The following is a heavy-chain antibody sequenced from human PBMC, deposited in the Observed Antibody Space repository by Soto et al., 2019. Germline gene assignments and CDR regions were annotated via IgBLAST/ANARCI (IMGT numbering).Heavy chain of an antibody. CDR3: AKEGTKQLAPTIDY. J-gene: IGHJ4*02. D-gene: IGHD6-6*01. CDR1: GFPFISYA. Sequence: GGSLRLSCAASGFPFISYAMSWVRQAPGKGLEWGSAISGSGGSTYYADSVKGRFTISRDNSKNTLYLQMNSLRAEDTAVYYCAKEGTKQLAPTIDYWGQGTLVTVSS. CDR2: ISGSGGST. V-gene: IGHV3-23*01.